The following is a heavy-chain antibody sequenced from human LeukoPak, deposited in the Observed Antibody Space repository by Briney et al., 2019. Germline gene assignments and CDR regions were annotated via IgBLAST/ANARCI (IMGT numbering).Heavy chain of an antibody. V-gene: IGHV4-39*01. CDR2: IYYSGST. Sequence: PSETLSLTCTVSGGSISSSSYYWGWIRQPPGKGLEWIGSIYYSGSTYYNPSLKSRVTISVDTSKNQFSLKLGSVTAADTAVYYCASAYGDCPDYWGQGTLVTVSS. J-gene: IGHJ4*02. CDR3: ASAYGDCPDY. D-gene: IGHD4-17*01. CDR1: GGSISSSSYY.